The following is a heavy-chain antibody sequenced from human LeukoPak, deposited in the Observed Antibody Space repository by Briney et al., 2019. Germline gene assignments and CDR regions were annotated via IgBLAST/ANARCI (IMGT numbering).Heavy chain of an antibody. Sequence: SETLSLTCTVSGGSISSYYWSWIRQPPRKGLEWIGYIYYSWSTNYNPSLKSRVTISVDTSKNQFSLKLSSVTAADPAVYYCARAVIAAAGYYFDYWGQGTLVTVSS. CDR1: GGSISSYY. J-gene: IGHJ4*02. CDR2: IYYSWST. D-gene: IGHD6-13*01. V-gene: IGHV4-59*08. CDR3: ARAVIAAAGYYFDY.